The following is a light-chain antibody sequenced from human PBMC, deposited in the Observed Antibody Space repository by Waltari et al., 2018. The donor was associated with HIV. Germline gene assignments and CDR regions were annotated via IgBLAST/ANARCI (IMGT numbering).Light chain of an antibody. CDR3: ATWDDSLNGVL. Sequence: SVLTQPPSASGTPGQKVTISCSGSSPNIGRNSVFWYQQLPGAAPKLLIYTDTQRPSGVPDRFSGSKSGTSASLAISGLRSEDEAVYSCATWDDSLNGVLFGGGTNLNVL. V-gene: IGLV1-47*01. CDR1: SPNIGRNS. CDR2: TDT. J-gene: IGLJ2*01.